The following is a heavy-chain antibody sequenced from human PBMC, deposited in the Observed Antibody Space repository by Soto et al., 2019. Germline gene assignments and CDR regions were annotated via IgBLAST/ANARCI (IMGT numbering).Heavy chain of an antibody. CDR1: GFTVSSDY. CDR3: ARDPGDRNGMIV. Sequence: EVQVVESGGGLVQPGGSLRLSCAASGFTVSSDYMNWVRQAPGKGLEWVSIIYSGGITYYADSVKGRFTISRDNSKNMLYLQMNSLRAEDTAIYYCARDPGDRNGMIVWGQGTTVTVSS. V-gene: IGHV3-66*01. J-gene: IGHJ6*02. D-gene: IGHD1-26*01. CDR2: IYSGGIT.